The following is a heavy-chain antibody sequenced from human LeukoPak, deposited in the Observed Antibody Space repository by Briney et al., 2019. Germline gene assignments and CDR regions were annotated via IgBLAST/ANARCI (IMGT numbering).Heavy chain of an antibody. D-gene: IGHD2-15*01. CDR2: IIHIFGIA. V-gene: IGHV1-69*04. J-gene: IGHJ4*02. CDR1: GGTFSSYA. CDR3: ARADCSGGSCTGSFDY. Sequence: SVKVSCKASGGTFSSYAISWVRQAPGQGLEWMGRIIHIFGIANYAQKFQGRVTITADKSTSTAYMELSSLRSEDTAVYYCARADCSGGSCTGSFDYWGQGTLVTVSS.